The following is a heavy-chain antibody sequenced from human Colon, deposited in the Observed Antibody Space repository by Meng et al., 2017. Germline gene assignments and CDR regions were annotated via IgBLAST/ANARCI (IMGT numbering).Heavy chain of an antibody. Sequence: QVQLVQSGADVKKPGASVKGSCKTSGYSFTSYDITWVRQAPGQGLEWMGWISVYNGNTNYAQKFQGRVTMTTDTSTSTAYMELRSLRSDDTAVYYCARNYYDSSGYYYGYWGQGTLVTVSS. CDR2: ISVYNGNT. V-gene: IGHV1-18*01. J-gene: IGHJ4*02. D-gene: IGHD3-22*01. CDR1: GYSFTSYD. CDR3: ARNYYDSSGYYYGY.